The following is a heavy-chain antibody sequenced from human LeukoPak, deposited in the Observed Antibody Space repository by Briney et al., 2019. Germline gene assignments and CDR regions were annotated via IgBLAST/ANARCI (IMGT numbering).Heavy chain of an antibody. CDR1: GGSISSGSYY. Sequence: PSQTLSLTCSVSGGSISSGSYYWTWIRQPAGKGLEWVGRIYTSGSTNYNPSLKSRVTISVDTSKNQFSLKLSSVTAADTAVYYCASRKRYSSSWYLGYWGQGTLVTVSS. CDR2: IYTSGST. V-gene: IGHV4-61*02. CDR3: ASRKRYSSSWYLGY. D-gene: IGHD6-13*01. J-gene: IGHJ4*02.